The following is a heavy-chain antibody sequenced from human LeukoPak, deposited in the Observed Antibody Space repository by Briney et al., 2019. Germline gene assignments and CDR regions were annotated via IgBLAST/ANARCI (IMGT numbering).Heavy chain of an antibody. CDR1: GYTFTSYD. V-gene: IGHV1-18*01. CDR2: ITPYNGNT. J-gene: IGHJ4*02. Sequence: ASVKVSCKASGYTFTSYDITWVRQAPGQGLEWMGWITPYNGNTNYAQKLQGRVTMTTDTSTSTAYMELRSLRSDDTAVYYCARDSEYSGYDWFVYWGQGTLVTVSS. D-gene: IGHD5-12*01. CDR3: ARDSEYSGYDWFVY.